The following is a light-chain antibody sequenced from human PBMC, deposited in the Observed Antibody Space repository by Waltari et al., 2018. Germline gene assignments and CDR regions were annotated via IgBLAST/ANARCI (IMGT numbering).Light chain of an antibody. CDR3: AAWDDSLNAHYV. Sequence: QSVLTQPPSASGTPGQRVTISCSGSSSNIGSNTVNWYQQLPGTAPKLLIYSNKRRPSGVPDRFSGSKSGTSASLAISGLQSEDEADYYCAAWDDSLNAHYVFGTGTKVTVL. J-gene: IGLJ1*01. V-gene: IGLV1-44*01. CDR1: SSNIGSNT. CDR2: SNK.